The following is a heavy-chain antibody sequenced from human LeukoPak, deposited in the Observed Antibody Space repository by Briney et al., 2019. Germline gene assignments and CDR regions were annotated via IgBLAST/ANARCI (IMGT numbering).Heavy chain of an antibody. D-gene: IGHD6-19*01. J-gene: IGHJ4*02. V-gene: IGHV1-2*02. CDR3: ARDGDSSGWYYNY. Sequence: ASVKVSCKASGYTFTGYYMHWVRQAPGQGLEWMGWINPNSGGTNYAQKFQGRVTMTRDTSISTAYMELSRLRSDDTAVYYCARDGDSSGWYYNYWGQGTLVTVSS. CDR2: INPNSGGT. CDR1: GYTFTGYY.